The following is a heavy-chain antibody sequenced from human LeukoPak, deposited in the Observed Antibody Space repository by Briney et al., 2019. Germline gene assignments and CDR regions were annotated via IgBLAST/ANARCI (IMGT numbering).Heavy chain of an antibody. V-gene: IGHV3-30*03. J-gene: IGHJ3*02. CDR2: ISYDGSNK. CDR3: ARRGYCSSTACSVAAFDI. D-gene: IGHD2-2*01. Sequence: GGSLRLSCAASGFTFSSYGMHWVRQAPGKGLEWVAVISYDGSNKYYADSVKGRFTISRDNSKNTLYLQMNSLRAEDTAVYYCARRGYCSSTACSVAAFDIWGQGTMVTVSS. CDR1: GFTFSSYG.